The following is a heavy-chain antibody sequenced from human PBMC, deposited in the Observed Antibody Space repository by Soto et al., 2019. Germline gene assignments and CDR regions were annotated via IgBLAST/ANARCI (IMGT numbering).Heavy chain of an antibody. Sequence: QVQVVESGGGVVQPGRSLRLSCAASGFTFSSYAMHWVRQAPGKGLEWVAGISYDGSTIYYVDSVKGRFTVSRDNSKNTLYLHMNSLRSEDTAVYSCAKGPWHLAHGHYFDYWGQGTLVTVSS. J-gene: IGHJ4*02. CDR1: GFTFSSYA. CDR3: AKGPWHLAHGHYFDY. D-gene: IGHD5-12*01. CDR2: ISYDGSTI. V-gene: IGHV3-30*18.